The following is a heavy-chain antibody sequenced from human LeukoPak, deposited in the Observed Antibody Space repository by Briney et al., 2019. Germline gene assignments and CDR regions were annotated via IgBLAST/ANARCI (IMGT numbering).Heavy chain of an antibody. CDR2: IYHTGST. CDR1: GYSISRGYY. CDR3: ARAGWIITSGIDY. Sequence: SETLSLTCGVSGYSISRGYYWAWIRQPPGKGLEWIGTIYHTGSTYYTPSLGSRVTISVDTSKNEFSLNLNSVNAADTAVYYCARAGWIITSGIDYWGQGALVTVSS. D-gene: IGHD3-10*01. V-gene: IGHV4-38-2*01. J-gene: IGHJ4*02.